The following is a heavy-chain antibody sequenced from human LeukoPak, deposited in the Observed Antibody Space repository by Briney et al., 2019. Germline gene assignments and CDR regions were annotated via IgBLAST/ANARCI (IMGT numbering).Heavy chain of an antibody. D-gene: IGHD2-15*01. CDR2: IYSAGAT. V-gene: IGHV3-53*01. CDR1: GFTVSDNY. Sequence: GGSLRLSCAASGFTVSDNYMTWVRQAPGKGLEWVSSIYSAGATHYAESVKGRFTISRDNSKNTLYLQMNSLRAEDMAVYYCARCSGGSCYLPYYYYGMDVWGQGTTVTVSS. J-gene: IGHJ6*02. CDR3: ARCSGGSCYLPYYYYGMDV.